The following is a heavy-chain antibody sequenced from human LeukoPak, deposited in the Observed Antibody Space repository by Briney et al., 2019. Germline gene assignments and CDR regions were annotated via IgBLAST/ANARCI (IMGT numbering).Heavy chain of an antibody. CDR1: GYILSSYN. V-gene: IGHV1-2*02. Sequence: GASVKVSCKASGYILSSYNMHWVRQAPGQGLEWMGWINPNSGGTNYAQKFQGRVTMTRDTSISTAYMELSRLRSDDTAVYYCAREFSGACSGGSCPYYFDYWGQGTLVTVSS. J-gene: IGHJ4*02. CDR2: INPNSGGT. CDR3: AREFSGACSGGSCPYYFDY. D-gene: IGHD2-15*01.